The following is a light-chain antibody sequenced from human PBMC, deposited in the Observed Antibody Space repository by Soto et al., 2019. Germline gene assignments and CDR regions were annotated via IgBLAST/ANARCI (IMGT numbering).Light chain of an antibody. CDR2: SDD. J-gene: IGLJ1*01. CDR3: AAWDDSLNGYV. V-gene: IGLV1-44*01. CDR1: SSNIGSNT. Sequence: QAVVTQPPSASGTPGQRATISCSGSSSNIGSNTVIWYQLLPGMAPKLLIYSDDRRPSGVPGRFSGSKSGTSASLAISGLQSEDEADYYCAAWDDSLNGYVFGTGTKLTVL.